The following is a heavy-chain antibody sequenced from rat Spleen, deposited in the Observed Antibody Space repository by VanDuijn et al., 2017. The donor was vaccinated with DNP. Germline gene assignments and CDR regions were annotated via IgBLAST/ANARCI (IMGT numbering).Heavy chain of an antibody. Sequence: EVHLVESGGGLVQPGKSLKLSCAASGFTFSDYYMAWVRQAPTKGLDWVAYINYDGGTTYNGDSVKGRFTISRDISKSTLYLQMNSLRSEDMATYYCARHVLPLRVWDYWGQGVMVTVSS. J-gene: IGHJ2*01. CDR1: GFTFSDYY. CDR3: ARHVLPLRVWDY. V-gene: IGHV5-22*01. CDR2: INYDGGTT. D-gene: IGHD1-4*01.